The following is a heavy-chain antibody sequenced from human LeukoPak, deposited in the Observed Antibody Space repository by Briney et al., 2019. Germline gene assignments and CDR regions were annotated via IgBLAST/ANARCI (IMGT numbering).Heavy chain of an antibody. CDR2: IYTSGTT. Sequence: TLSLTRTVSVGATSSETDYWSWIREPAGTGLGWIGRIYTSGTTNYNPPLKSRVTISVDTSKNQFSLKLNSVTAADTAVYYCARVSLGPDAYFDHWGQGTLVSVSS. D-gene: IGHD2-2*01. CDR3: ARVSLGPDAYFDH. CDR1: VGATSSETDY. V-gene: IGHV4-61*02. J-gene: IGHJ4*02.